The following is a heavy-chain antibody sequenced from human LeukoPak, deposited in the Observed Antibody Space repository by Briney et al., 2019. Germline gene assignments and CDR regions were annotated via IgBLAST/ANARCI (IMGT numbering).Heavy chain of an antibody. CDR3: ARGAPDYDFRGPFDY. CDR2: IKEDGSEK. V-gene: IGHV3-7*01. CDR1: GFTFSNYW. J-gene: IGHJ4*02. D-gene: IGHD3-3*01. Sequence: GGSLRLSCAASGFTFSNYWMSWVRQAPGKGLEWVANIKEDGSEKYYEDSVKGRFTISRDNAKNLVYLQMNSLRAEDTAVYYCARGAPDYDFRGPFDYWGQGTLVTVSS.